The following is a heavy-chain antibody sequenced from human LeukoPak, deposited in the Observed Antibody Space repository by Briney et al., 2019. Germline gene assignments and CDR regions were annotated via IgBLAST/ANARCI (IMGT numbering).Heavy chain of an antibody. Sequence: PGGSLRLSCAASGFTFSSYALHWVRQAPGKGLEWVAIISYDGSNKYYADSVKGRFTISRDNSENTLYLQMNSLRAEDTAVYYCARDRRGSGWHGEVDYWGQGTLVTVSS. CDR1: GFTFSSYA. J-gene: IGHJ4*02. CDR2: ISYDGSNK. V-gene: IGHV3-30*04. D-gene: IGHD6-19*01. CDR3: ARDRRGSGWHGEVDY.